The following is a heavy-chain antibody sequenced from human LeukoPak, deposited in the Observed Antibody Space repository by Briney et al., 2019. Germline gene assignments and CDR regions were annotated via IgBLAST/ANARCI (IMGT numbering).Heavy chain of an antibody. V-gene: IGHV3-33*08. CDR1: GFTFSSYD. Sequence: GRSLRLSCAASGFTFSSYDMNWVRQAPGKGLEWVAVIWYDGSNKYYADSVKGRFTISRDNSKNTLYLQMNSLRAEDTAVYYCAREADILTGYKQLDYWGQGTLVTVSS. CDR3: AREADILTGYKQLDY. CDR2: IWYDGSNK. J-gene: IGHJ4*02. D-gene: IGHD3-9*01.